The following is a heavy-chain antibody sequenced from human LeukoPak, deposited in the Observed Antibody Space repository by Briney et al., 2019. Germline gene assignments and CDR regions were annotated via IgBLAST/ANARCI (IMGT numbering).Heavy chain of an antibody. Sequence: PGGSLRLSCVGSGFIFSNYWMTWVRQAPGKGLEWVANIKPDGSKTNYVDSVKGRFTIFRDNTKNSVYLQMSSLRAEDTAVYYCAGPPQAGPFDYWGQGTLVTVSS. CDR2: IKPDGSKT. J-gene: IGHJ4*02. CDR1: GFIFSNYW. CDR3: AGPPQAGPFDY. D-gene: IGHD6-19*01. V-gene: IGHV3-7*01.